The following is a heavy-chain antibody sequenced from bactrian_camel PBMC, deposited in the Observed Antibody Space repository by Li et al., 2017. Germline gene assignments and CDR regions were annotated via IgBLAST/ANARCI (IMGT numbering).Heavy chain of an antibody. V-gene: IGHV3S53*01. J-gene: IGHJ4*01. D-gene: IGHD1*01. CDR2: IDGDGTA. CDR3: GADLITDGSLCWLPTFDY. Sequence: HVQLVESGGGSVQAGGSLTLSCAASEYTYRRACMGWFRQAPGKEREKVAHIDGDGTAGYAESVKGRFTISKDNAKTTLYLQMNSLEPEDTALYYCGADLITDGSLCWLPTFDYWGQGTQVTVS. CDR1: EYTYRRAC.